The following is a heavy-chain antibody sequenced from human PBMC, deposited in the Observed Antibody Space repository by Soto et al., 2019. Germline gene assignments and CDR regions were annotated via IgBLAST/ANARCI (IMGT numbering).Heavy chain of an antibody. CDR2: IYYSGST. V-gene: IGHV4-30-4*01. CDR1: GGSISSGDYY. J-gene: IGHJ4*02. CDR3: ARDTSSSWYRRDYLAY. Sequence: SETLSLTCTVSGGSISSGDYYWSWIRQPPGKGLEWIGYIYYSGSTYYNPSLKSRVTISVDTSKNQFSLKLSSVTAADTAVYYCARDTSSSWYRRDYLAYWGQGTLVPVSS. D-gene: IGHD6-13*01.